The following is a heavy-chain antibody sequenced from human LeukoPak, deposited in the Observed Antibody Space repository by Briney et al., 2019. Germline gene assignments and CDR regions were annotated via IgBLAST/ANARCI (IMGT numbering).Heavy chain of an antibody. CDR2: ISAYNGDT. CDR3: ARDPTHSSEWDHFPTGYYIDY. V-gene: IGHV1-18*01. J-gene: IGHJ4*02. CDR1: RYTFIRFG. Sequence: SSVKVSCKASRYTFIRFGIRWVRQAPGQALEWMGWISAYNGDTKYVQKLQGRVTINTDPSTSTAYMELRSLRSDDTAVYYCARDPTHSSEWDHFPTGYYIDYWCQGTLVTVSS. D-gene: IGHD6-19*01.